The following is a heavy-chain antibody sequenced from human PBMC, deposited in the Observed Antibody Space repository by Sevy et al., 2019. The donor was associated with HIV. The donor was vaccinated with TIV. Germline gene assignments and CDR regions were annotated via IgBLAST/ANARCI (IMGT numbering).Heavy chain of an antibody. CDR3: ARDYRSRRFPFDY. Sequence: GGSLRLSCAASGFTFSSYSMNWVRQAPGKGLEWVSYISSSSSTIYYADSVKGRFTISRDNAKNSLYLQTNSLRDEDTAVYYCARDYRSRRFPFDYWGQGTLVTVSS. V-gene: IGHV3-48*02. CDR1: GFTFSSYS. D-gene: IGHD3-16*01. J-gene: IGHJ4*02. CDR2: ISSSSSTI.